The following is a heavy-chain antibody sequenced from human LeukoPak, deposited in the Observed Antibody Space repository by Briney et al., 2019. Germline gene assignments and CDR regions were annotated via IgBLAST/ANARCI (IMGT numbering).Heavy chain of an antibody. D-gene: IGHD2-21*01. CDR1: GFTVSSNY. Sequence: GGSLRLSCAASGFTVSSNYMSWVRQAPGKGLEWVSVIYSGGNTYYADSVKGRFTISRDSSKNTPYLQMNGLRAEDTAVYYCARGRPYFDYWGQGTLVTVSS. CDR3: ARGRPYFDY. J-gene: IGHJ4*02. CDR2: IYSGGNT. V-gene: IGHV3-53*01.